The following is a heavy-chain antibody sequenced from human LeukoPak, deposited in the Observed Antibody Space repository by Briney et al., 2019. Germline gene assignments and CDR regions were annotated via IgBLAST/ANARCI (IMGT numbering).Heavy chain of an antibody. D-gene: IGHD6-6*01. CDR3: AKDQYRYSSSSGGDY. Sequence: GGSLRLSCAASGFTFSSYGMHWVRQAPGKGLEWVAVISYDGSNKYYADSVKGRFTISRDNSKNTLYLQMNSLRAEDTAVYYCAKDQYRYSSSSGGDYWGQGTLVTVSS. CDR1: GFTFSSYG. J-gene: IGHJ4*02. CDR2: ISYDGSNK. V-gene: IGHV3-30*18.